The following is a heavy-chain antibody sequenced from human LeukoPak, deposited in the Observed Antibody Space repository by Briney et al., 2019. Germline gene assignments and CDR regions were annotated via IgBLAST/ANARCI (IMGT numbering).Heavy chain of an antibody. CDR3: ARHSHDFRPRGAFDI. CDR2: IYYSGST. CDR1: GGSISSSSYY. D-gene: IGHD3/OR15-3a*01. V-gene: IGHV4-39*01. Sequence: PSETLSLTCTVSGGSISSSSYYWGWIRQPPGKGLEWIGSIYYSGSTYYNPSLKSRVTISVDTSKNQFSLKLSSVTAADTAVYYCARHSHDFRPRGAFDIWGQGTMVTVSS. J-gene: IGHJ3*02.